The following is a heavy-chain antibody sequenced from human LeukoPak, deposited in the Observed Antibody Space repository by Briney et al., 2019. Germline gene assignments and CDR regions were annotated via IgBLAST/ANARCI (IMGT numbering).Heavy chain of an antibody. CDR3: ARYGSYLDAVDL. CDR1: GFTFSNYW. Sequence: GSLRLSCAVSGFTFSNYWMSWVRQAPAKGLEWVAYINQDGSERYYVDSMEGRFTISRDNAEKSLFLQMNNLRVEDTALYYCARYGSYLDAVDLWGQGTLVTVAS. D-gene: IGHD1-26*01. CDR2: INQDGSER. V-gene: IGHV3-7*01. J-gene: IGHJ3*01.